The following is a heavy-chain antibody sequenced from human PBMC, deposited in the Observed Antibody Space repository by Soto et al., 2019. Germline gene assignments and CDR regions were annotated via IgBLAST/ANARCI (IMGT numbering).Heavy chain of an antibody. CDR1: GYTFTSYA. CDR3: ARGSGYYPPFDY. Sequence: ASVKVSCKASGYTFTSYAMHWVRQAPGQRLEWMGWISAGNGNTKYSQKFQGRVTITRDTSASTAYMELSSLRSEDTAVYYCARGSGYYPPFDYWGQGTLVTVSS. CDR2: ISAGNGNT. V-gene: IGHV1-3*01. D-gene: IGHD3-22*01. J-gene: IGHJ4*02.